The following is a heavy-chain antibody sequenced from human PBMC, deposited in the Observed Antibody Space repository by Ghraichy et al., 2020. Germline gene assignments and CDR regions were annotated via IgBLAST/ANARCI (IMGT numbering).Heavy chain of an antibody. CDR1: GGSFFGYF. J-gene: IGHJ4*02. Sequence: GSLRLSCAVDGGSFFGYFWTWIRQPPGKGLQWVGEITHGGSTNYNPSLKSRVTISIDTSKNQFSLKLTSVISADTALYYCVRGRDHDFWGQGTLVTVSA. CDR2: ITHGGST. V-gene: IGHV4-34*01. CDR3: VRGRDHDF.